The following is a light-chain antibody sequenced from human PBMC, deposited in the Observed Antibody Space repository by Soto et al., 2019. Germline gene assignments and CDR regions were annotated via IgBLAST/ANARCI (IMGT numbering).Light chain of an antibody. CDR1: QSVGSY. Sequence: EIVLIQSPATLSLSPGERATLSCRASQSVGSYLAWYQRKPGQAPRLLIYGASRRATGIPDRFSGSGSGTDFTLTISRLEPEDFAVYYCQQYGSSPPWTFGQGTKVDIK. CDR2: GAS. V-gene: IGKV3-20*01. J-gene: IGKJ1*01. CDR3: QQYGSSPPWT.